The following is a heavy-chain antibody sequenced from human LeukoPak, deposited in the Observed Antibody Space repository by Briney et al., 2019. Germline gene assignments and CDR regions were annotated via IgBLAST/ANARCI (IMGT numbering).Heavy chain of an antibody. CDR2: IIPIFGTA. J-gene: IGHJ5*02. V-gene: IGHV1-69*13. CDR1: GGTFSSYA. Sequence: ASVKVSCTASGGTFSSYAISWVRQAPGQGLEWMGGIIPIFGTANYAQKFQGRVTITADESTSTAYMELSSLRSEDTAVYYCARDLTVAGTLVNWFDPWGQGTLVTVSS. D-gene: IGHD6-19*01. CDR3: ARDLTVAGTLVNWFDP.